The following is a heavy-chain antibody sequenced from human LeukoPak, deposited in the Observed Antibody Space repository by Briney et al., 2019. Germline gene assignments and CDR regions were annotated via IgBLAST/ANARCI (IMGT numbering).Heavy chain of an antibody. D-gene: IGHD3-16*01. V-gene: IGHV3-23*01. CDR3: ARLRGLDF. Sequence: GGSLRLSCAASGFTLSSYAVSWVRQAPGKGLEWVSAISGSGGSTYYADSVKGRFTISRDDSKNTLYLQMNSLRADDTAVYYCARLRGLDFWGQGTLVTVSS. CDR1: GFTLSSYA. J-gene: IGHJ4*02. CDR2: ISGSGGST.